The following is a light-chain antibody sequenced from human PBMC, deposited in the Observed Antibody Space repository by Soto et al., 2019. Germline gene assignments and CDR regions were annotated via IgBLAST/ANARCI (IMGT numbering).Light chain of an antibody. Sequence: QSVLTQPPSASGTPGQRVTISCSGSSSNIGSNTGNWYQQLPGTAPKLLIYDNDQRPSGVPDRFSGSKSGTSASLAISGLQSEDEADYYCAAWDGSLSVVVFGGGTKLTVL. CDR3: AAWDGSLSVVV. CDR1: SSNIGSNT. J-gene: IGLJ2*01. V-gene: IGLV1-44*01. CDR2: DND.